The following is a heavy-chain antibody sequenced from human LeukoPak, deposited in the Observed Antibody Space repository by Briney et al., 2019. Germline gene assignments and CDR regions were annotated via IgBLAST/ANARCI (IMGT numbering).Heavy chain of an antibody. V-gene: IGHV1-2*02. CDR1: GYTFTGYY. CDR3: ARGQGVVVAATRGYYMDV. CDR2: INPNSGGT. J-gene: IGHJ6*03. D-gene: IGHD2-15*01. Sequence: ASVKISCNTSGYTFTGYYMHWVRQATGQGLEWMVWINPNSGGTNYAQKFQGRVSMTRDTSISTAYMELSRLRSDDTAVYYCARGQGVVVAATRGYYMDVWGKGTTVTISS.